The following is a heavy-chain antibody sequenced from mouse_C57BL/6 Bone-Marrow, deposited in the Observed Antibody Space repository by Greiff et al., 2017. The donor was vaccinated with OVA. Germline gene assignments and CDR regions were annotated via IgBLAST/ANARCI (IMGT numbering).Heavy chain of an antibody. V-gene: IGHV1-12*01. CDR3: ARGAMVTTWGEGYYAMDY. Sequence: SGAELVRPGASVKMSCKASGYTFTSYNMHWVQQTPRQGLEWIGAIYPGNGDTSYNQKFKGKATLTVDKSSSTAYMQLSSLTSEDSAVYFCARGAMVTTWGEGYYAMDYWGQGTSVTVSS. D-gene: IGHD2-2*01. CDR1: GYTFTSYN. J-gene: IGHJ4*01. CDR2: IYPGNGDT.